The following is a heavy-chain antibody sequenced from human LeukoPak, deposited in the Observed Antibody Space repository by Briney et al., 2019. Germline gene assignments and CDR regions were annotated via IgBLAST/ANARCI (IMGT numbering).Heavy chain of an antibody. CDR3: ARVLDGYCSRGSCYGTYQYYGMDV. D-gene: IGHD2-2*03. CDR1: GYTFSSYG. CDR2: LSAYKGQT. Sequence: ASVKVSCKASGYTFSSYGISWVRQAPGQGLEWMGWLSAYKGQTDYAQSLQDRVTLTTDTSTSTAYMELRSLRSDDTAEYYCARVLDGYCSRGSCYGTYQYYGMDVWGQGTTVTVSS. V-gene: IGHV1-18*01. J-gene: IGHJ6*02.